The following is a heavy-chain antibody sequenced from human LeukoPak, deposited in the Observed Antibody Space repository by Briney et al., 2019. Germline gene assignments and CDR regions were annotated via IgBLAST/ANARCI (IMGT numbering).Heavy chain of an antibody. CDR1: GGSLSSSTYY. D-gene: IGHD4-23*01. J-gene: IGHJ4*02. CDR2: IYYGGST. V-gene: IGHV4-39*07. Sequence: SETLSLTCTVSGGSLSSSTYYWGWIRQPPGKGLEWTGTIYYGGSTYYNPSLKSRVTISVDTSKNQFSLKVTSVTAADTAVYYCATLQYAGNSGGYWGQGTLVTVSS. CDR3: ATLQYAGNSGGY.